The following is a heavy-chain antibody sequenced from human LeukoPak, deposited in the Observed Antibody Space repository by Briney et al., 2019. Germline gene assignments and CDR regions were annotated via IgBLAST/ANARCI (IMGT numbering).Heavy chain of an antibody. D-gene: IGHD3-10*01. J-gene: IGHJ4*02. CDR3: AAPLWFGELSLVDY. V-gene: IGHV1-18*01. CDR1: GYTFASYG. CDR2: ISGYNGNT. Sequence: GASVKVSCKTSGYTFASYGISWVRQAPGQGLEWMGWISGYNGNTKYAQKFQGRVTMTTDTSTSTAYMELSNLRSEDTAVYYCAAPLWFGELSLVDYWGQGTLVTVSS.